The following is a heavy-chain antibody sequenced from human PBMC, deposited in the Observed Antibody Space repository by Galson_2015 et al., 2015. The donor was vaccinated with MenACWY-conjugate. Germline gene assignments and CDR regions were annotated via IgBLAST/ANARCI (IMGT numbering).Heavy chain of an antibody. V-gene: IGHV3-23*01. J-gene: IGHJ5*02. CDR1: GFTFSSYA. CDR3: AKDQGSTWYGNWIEP. Sequence: SLRLSCAASGFTFSSYAMSWVRQAPGKGPEWVSSISGSGGSTYYADSVKGRFTISRENSKNMVYLQINSLRAEDTAAYYCAKDQGSTWYGNWIEPWGQGTLVTVSS. D-gene: IGHD6-13*01. CDR2: ISGSGGST.